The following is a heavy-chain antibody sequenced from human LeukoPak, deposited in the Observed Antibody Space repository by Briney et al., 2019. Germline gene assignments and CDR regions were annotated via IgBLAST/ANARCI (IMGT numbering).Heavy chain of an antibody. CDR2: INHSGST. Sequence: PSETLSLTCAVYGGSFSGYYWSWIRQPPGKGLEWIGEINHSGSTNYNPSLKSRVTISVDTSKNQFSLKLSSATAADTAVYYCARVGLSQVRGVLDYWGQGTLVTVPS. CDR3: ARVGLSQVRGVLDY. V-gene: IGHV4-34*01. D-gene: IGHD3-10*01. J-gene: IGHJ4*02. CDR1: GGSFSGYY.